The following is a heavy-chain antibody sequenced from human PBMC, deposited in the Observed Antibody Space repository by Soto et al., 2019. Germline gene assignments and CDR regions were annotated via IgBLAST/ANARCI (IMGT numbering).Heavy chain of an antibody. CDR2: IYYSGST. D-gene: IGHD3-3*01. Sequence: SETLSLTCTVSGGSISSGGYYWSWIRQHPGKGLEWIGYIYYSGSTYYNPSLKSRVTISVDTSKNQFSLKLSSVTAADTAVYYCARDSSPNYDFWSGYLDYWGQGTLVTVSS. J-gene: IGHJ4*02. CDR1: GGSISSGGYY. CDR3: ARDSSPNYDFWSGYLDY. V-gene: IGHV4-31*03.